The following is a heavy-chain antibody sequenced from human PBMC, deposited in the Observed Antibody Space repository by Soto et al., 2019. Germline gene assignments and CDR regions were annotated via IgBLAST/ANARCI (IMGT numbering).Heavy chain of an antibody. CDR3: ARETTPGWFDP. Sequence: QLQLQESGSGLVKPSQTLSLTCAVSGGSISSGGYSWSWIRQPPGKGLEWIGYIYHSGSTYYNPSLKSRVTISVARSKNPLSRKLTSVTAAHTAVYCCARETTPGWFDPWGQGTLVTVSA. CDR2: IYHSGST. D-gene: IGHD1-1*01. CDR1: GGSISSGGYS. V-gene: IGHV4-30-2*01. J-gene: IGHJ5*02.